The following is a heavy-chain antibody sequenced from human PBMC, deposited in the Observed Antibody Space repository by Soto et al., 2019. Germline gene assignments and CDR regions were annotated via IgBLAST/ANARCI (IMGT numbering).Heavy chain of an antibody. J-gene: IGHJ5*02. CDR2: IYYSGST. CDR3: ARDPGSGSYYGWFDP. V-gene: IGHV4-59*01. D-gene: IGHD3-10*01. CDR1: GGSISRYY. Sequence: SETLSLTCTVSGGSISRYYWNWIRQPPGKGLEWIGYIYYSGSTNYNPSLKSRVTISVDTSKNQFSLKLSSVTAADTAVYYCARDPGSGSYYGWFDPWGQATLVTV.